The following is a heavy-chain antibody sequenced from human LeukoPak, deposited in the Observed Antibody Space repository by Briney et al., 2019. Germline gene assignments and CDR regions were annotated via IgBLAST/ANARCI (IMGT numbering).Heavy chain of an antibody. Sequence: PSETLSLTCAVYGGSFSSYYWSWIRPPPGKGLERIGEINNSGSTNYNPSLKSRVTISVDTSNNQFSLKLSSVTAADAAVYYCARDHCSGGSCFNWFDPWGQGTRVTVSS. CDR1: GGSFSSYY. D-gene: IGHD2-15*01. CDR2: INNSGST. J-gene: IGHJ5*02. V-gene: IGHV4-34*01. CDR3: ARDHCSGGSCFNWFDP.